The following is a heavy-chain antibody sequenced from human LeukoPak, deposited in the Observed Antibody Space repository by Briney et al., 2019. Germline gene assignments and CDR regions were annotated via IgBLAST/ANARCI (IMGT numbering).Heavy chain of an antibody. CDR1: GFTFSSHW. CDR2: INEDGSDK. V-gene: IGHV3-7*01. Sequence: GGSLRLSCVASGFTFSSHWMTWVRQAPGKGLQWVANINEDGSDKYSVDSVKGRFTISRDNAKNSLYLQMNSLRAEDTAVYYCAELGITMIGGVWGKGTTVTISS. J-gene: IGHJ6*04. CDR3: AELGITMIGGV. D-gene: IGHD3-10*02.